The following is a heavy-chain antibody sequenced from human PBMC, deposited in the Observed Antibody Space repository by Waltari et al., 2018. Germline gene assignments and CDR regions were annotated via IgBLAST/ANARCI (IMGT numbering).Heavy chain of an antibody. V-gene: IGHV3-21*01. CDR2: ISTSTKYI. CDR1: GFPFSSYS. Sequence: EVQLVESGGGLVKPGGSLRLSCAGSGFPFSSYSLNWVRQAPGKGLEWVSCISTSTKYIRYADAVKGRFTISRDNAKNSLYLQMNNLRAEDTAVYYCAPTAVTYDYWGQGILVTVSS. D-gene: IGHD4-17*01. CDR3: APTAVTYDY. J-gene: IGHJ4*02.